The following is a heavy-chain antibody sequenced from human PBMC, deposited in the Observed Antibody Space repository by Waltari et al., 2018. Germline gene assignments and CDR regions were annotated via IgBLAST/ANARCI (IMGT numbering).Heavy chain of an antibody. Sequence: QVQLVQAGADVKRPGASVMVSCKASGYTFTSDDIHWVRQATGQGLEWMGWMDPKNGNTAYAQKFQGRVTLTRDTSINTAYMDLSSLTSEDTGMYFCARGTDYGDYDFQHWGQGTLVTVSS. V-gene: IGHV1-8*01. CDR3: ARGTDYGDYDFQH. D-gene: IGHD4-17*01. CDR2: MDPKNGNT. CDR1: GYTFTSDD. J-gene: IGHJ1*01.